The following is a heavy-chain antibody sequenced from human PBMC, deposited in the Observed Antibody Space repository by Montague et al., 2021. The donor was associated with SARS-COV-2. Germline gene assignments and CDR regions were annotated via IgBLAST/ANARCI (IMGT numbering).Heavy chain of an antibody. V-gene: IGHV2-5*02. CDR2: IYWDDDE. Sequence: PALVKPTQTLTLTCTFSGFSLSTRGVGVGWIRQPPGKALEWLALIYWDDDERYSPSLESRPTISKDNSKNQVVLTMTKMAPVDTATYHCAHPKAPAGDRWFDPWGQGTWATGSS. D-gene: IGHD6-13*01. CDR3: AHPKAPAGDRWFDP. J-gene: IGHJ5*02. CDR1: GFSLSTRGVG.